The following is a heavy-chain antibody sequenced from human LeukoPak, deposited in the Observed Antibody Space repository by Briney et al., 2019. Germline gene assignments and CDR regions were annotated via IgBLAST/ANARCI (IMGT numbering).Heavy chain of an antibody. CDR2: ISSSSSYI. CDR3: ARSGIKMVRGVIIKSPYHMDV. D-gene: IGHD3-10*01. J-gene: IGHJ6*03. Sequence: PGGSLTLSCAASRFTFSSYSMNWVRQAPGKGLEWVSSISSSSSYIYYADSVKGRFSISRDNAKKSLYLQMNSLRAEDTAVYYCARSGIKMVRGVIIKSPYHMDVWGKGTTVTVSS. CDR1: RFTFSSYS. V-gene: IGHV3-21*01.